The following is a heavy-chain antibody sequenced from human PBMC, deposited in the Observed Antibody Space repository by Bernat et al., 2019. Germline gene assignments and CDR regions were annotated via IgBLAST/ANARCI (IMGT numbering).Heavy chain of an antibody. J-gene: IGHJ4*02. CDR3: TSVEITYYYDSSGYYYPDF. Sequence: EVQLVESGGGLVKPGGSLRLSCAASDFTLSNAWMNWVRQAPGKGLEWVGRIKSKSDGGTKDYAAPVKGRFTISSDDSENTLYLQMNSLKTEDTAVYYCTSVEITYYYDSSGYYYPDFWGQGTLVTVSS. V-gene: IGHV3-15*07. CDR1: DFTLSNAW. CDR2: IKSKSDGGTK. D-gene: IGHD3-22*01.